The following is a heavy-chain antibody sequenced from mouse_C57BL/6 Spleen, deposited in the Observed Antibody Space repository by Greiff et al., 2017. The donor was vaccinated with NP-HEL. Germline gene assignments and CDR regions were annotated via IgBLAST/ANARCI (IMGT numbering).Heavy chain of an antibody. CDR3: ARSREYDGFAY. Sequence: VQLQQSGPELVKPGDSVKISCKASGYSFTGYFMNWVMQSHGKSLEWIGRINPYNGDTFYNQKFKGKATLTVDKSSSTAHMELRSLTSEDSAVYYCARSREYDGFAYWGQGTLVTVSA. CDR2: INPYNGDT. CDR1: GYSFTGYF. D-gene: IGHD2-14*01. J-gene: IGHJ3*01. V-gene: IGHV1-20*01.